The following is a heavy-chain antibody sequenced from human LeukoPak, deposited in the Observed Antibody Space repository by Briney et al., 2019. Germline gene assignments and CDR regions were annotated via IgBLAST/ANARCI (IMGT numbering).Heavy chain of an antibody. J-gene: IGHJ3*02. CDR2: IYHTGST. D-gene: IGHD5-12*01. CDR3: ARNVEVRGAFDI. CDR1: GGSISSGGYS. V-gene: IGHV4-30-2*01. Sequence: PSETLSLTCAVSGGSISSGGYSWSWIRQPPEKGLEWIGYIYHTGSTYYSPSLESRVTISVDRSKNQFSLKLSSVTATDTAVYYCARNVEVRGAFDIWGQGTMVTVSS.